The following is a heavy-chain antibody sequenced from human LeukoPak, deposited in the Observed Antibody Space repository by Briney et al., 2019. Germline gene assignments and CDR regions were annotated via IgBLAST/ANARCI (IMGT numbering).Heavy chain of an antibody. V-gene: IGHV3-7*03. Sequence: GGSLRLSCAASGFTFTTYWMTWVRQAPGKGLEWVANINQDGTEKYYVDSVKGRFTISRDNAKNSLYLQMNSLRAEDTAVYYCARDGYDNRWYYFDYWGQGTLVTVSS. CDR2: INQDGTEK. CDR1: GFTFTTYW. D-gene: IGHD5-12*01. J-gene: IGHJ4*02. CDR3: ARDGYDNRWYYFDY.